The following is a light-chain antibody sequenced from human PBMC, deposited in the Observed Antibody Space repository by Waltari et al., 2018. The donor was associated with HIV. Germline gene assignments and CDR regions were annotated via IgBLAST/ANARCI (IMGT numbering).Light chain of an antibody. CDR1: QSVDNK. CDR3: QQYKNWPPWT. Sequence: ETVMTQSPATLSASLGETITLSCRASQSVDNKLAWYRQKPGQSPRLLIYDASTGATGVPGRFSGSGSGTQFSLTINSLQSEDFGIYYCQQYKNWPPWTFGQGTKVEIK. CDR2: DAS. V-gene: IGKV3-15*01. J-gene: IGKJ1*01.